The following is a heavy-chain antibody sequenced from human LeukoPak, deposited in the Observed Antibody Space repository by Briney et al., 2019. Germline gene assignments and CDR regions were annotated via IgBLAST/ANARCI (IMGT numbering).Heavy chain of an antibody. CDR2: ITGSSGST. CDR1: GFTISSYA. D-gene: IGHD3-10*01. CDR3: AKGLWFCEFLFDY. V-gene: IGHV3-23*01. Sequence: PGGSLRLSCAASGFTISSYAMSWVRQAPGKGLEWVAGITGSSGSTAYANSLKGRFTISRNNSKNTLYLQMNSLRAEDTAVYYCAKGLWFCEFLFDYWGQGTLVTVSS. J-gene: IGHJ4*02.